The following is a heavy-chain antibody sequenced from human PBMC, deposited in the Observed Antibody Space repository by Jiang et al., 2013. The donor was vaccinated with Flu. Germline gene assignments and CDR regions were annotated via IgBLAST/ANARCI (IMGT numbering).Heavy chain of an antibody. D-gene: IGHD3-16*01. Sequence: VQLLESGGGVVQPGRSLRLSCAASGFTLSSYGMHWVRQAPGKGLEWAAIISHDGRSKYYADSVKGRFTISRDNSKNTVYLQMNSLRAEDTAVYYCAIVGASSWGMDVWGQGTTVTVSS. CDR3: AIVGASSWGMDV. J-gene: IGHJ6*02. CDR1: GFTLSSYG. V-gene: IGHV3-33*08. CDR2: ISHDGRSK.